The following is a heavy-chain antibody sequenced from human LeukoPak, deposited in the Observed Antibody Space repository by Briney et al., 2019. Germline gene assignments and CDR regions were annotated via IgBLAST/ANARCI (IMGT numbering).Heavy chain of an antibody. Sequence: PSETLSLTCTVSGVSISSYYWTWIRQPPGKGLEWIGDIYYSGSTNYNPSLKSRVTISVDTSKNQFSLKLSSVTAADTAVYYCARAAPWFAPWGQGTLVTVSS. CDR2: IYYSGST. CDR1: GVSISSYY. V-gene: IGHV4-59*01. J-gene: IGHJ5*02. CDR3: ARAAPWFAP.